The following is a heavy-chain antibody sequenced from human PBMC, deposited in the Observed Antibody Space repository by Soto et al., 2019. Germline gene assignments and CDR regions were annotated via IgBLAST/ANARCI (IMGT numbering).Heavy chain of an antibody. Sequence: SETLSLTCTVSGGSISSAGYYWSWIRQHPGKGLEWIGYIYYSGSTYYNPSLKSRVIISADTSKNQFSLRLSSVTAADTAVYSCARSIDCRDGRCRDYWGQGTLVAVSS. D-gene: IGHD2-15*01. CDR3: ARSIDCRDGRCRDY. CDR1: GGSISSAGYY. CDR2: IYYSGST. V-gene: IGHV4-31*03. J-gene: IGHJ4*02.